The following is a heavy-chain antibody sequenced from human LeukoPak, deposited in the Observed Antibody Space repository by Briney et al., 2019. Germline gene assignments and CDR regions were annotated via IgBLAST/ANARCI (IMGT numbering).Heavy chain of an antibody. J-gene: IGHJ4*02. V-gene: IGHV3-48*01. Sequence: GGSLRLSCAASGFTFSTYSMNWVRQAPGKGLEWVSFISSSTSNIYYADSVKGRFTISRDDAKNSLYLQMNSLRADDTAVYYCAMPMDTAMVKTKDSWGQGTLVTVSS. D-gene: IGHD5-18*01. CDR3: AMPMDTAMVKTKDS. CDR2: ISSSTSNI. CDR1: GFTFSTYS.